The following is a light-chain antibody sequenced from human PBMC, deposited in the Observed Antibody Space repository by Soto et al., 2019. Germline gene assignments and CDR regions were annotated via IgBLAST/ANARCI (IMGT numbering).Light chain of an antibody. CDR3: QQFNNWQPGVT. CDR2: ASS. V-gene: IGKV3D-15*01. J-gene: IGKJ4*01. CDR1: QRLSSN. Sequence: EVVLTQSPATLSVSPGERATLSCRASQRLSSNLAWYQQRPGQPPRLLIYASSTRATGIPARFSGSGSGTEFTRTISSLQSEDSAGYYCQQFNNWQPGVTFGGGTKVEL.